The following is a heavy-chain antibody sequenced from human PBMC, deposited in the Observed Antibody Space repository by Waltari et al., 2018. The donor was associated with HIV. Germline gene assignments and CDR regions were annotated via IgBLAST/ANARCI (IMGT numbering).Heavy chain of an antibody. V-gene: IGHV1-69*04. J-gene: IGHJ6*02. CDR2: IIPILGIA. CDR3: ARFLIAAAGKHGPHGMDV. Sequence: QVQLVQSGAEVKKPGSSVKVSCKASGGTFSSYAIRWVRQAPGQGLEWMGRIIPILGIANYAQKFQGRVTITADKSTSTAYMELSSLRSEDTAVYYCARFLIAAAGKHGPHGMDVWGQGTTVTVSS. D-gene: IGHD6-13*01. CDR1: GGTFSSYA.